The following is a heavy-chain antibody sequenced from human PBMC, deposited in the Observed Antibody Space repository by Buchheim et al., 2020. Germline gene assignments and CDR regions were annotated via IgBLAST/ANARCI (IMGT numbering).Heavy chain of an antibody. J-gene: IGHJ4*02. CDR3: ARVLWAVTGISLFDY. D-gene: IGHD6-19*01. CDR1: GFTFNNYA. CDR2: LSGSGGDT. Sequence: EVQLLESGGGLVQPGGSLRFSCAASGFTFNNYAMSWVRQAPGKGLEWVSALSGSGGDTYYAESVKGRFTISRDNSKNTLYLQMSSLRAEDTAVYYCARVLWAVTGISLFDYWGQGTL. V-gene: IGHV3-23*01.